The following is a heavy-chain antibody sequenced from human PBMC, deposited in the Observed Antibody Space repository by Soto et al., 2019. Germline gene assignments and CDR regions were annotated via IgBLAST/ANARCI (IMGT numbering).Heavy chain of an antibody. CDR3: ASTDLAYCGGDCYSRFDY. V-gene: IGHV1-69*12. CDR1: GGTFSSYA. J-gene: IGHJ4*02. Sequence: QVQLVQSGAEVKKPGSSVKVSCKASGGTFSSYAISWVRQAPGQGLEWMGGIIPIFGTANYAQKFQGRVTSTADESTSTAYMELSSLRSEHTAVYYCASTDLAYCGGDCYSRFDYWGQGTLVTVSS. CDR2: IIPIFGTA. D-gene: IGHD2-21*02.